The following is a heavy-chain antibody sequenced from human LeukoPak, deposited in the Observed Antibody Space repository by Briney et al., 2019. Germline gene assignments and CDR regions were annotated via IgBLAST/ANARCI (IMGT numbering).Heavy chain of an antibody. CDR3: VRSYGLASYNIDY. CDR2: VSYDGSNE. J-gene: IGHJ4*02. V-gene: IGHV3-30*04. D-gene: IGHD3-10*01. CDR1: GFTFFMYT. Sequence: GGSLRLSCAVSGFTFFMYTMHWVRRAPGKGLAWVSLVSYDGSNEYYVDSVTGRFTISRDNSKNTLYLQMNSLRPEDTAVYYCVRSYGLASYNIDYWGQGTLVTVSS.